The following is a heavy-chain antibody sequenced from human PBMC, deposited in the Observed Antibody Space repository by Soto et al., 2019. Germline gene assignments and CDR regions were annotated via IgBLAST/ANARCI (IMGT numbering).Heavy chain of an antibody. CDR2: MYYSGST. Sequence: QAQLQESGPGLVRPSQTLSLTCTVSGASISSDGYYWGWIRQHPGKGLEYIAYMYYSGSTYYNPSLKRRVTMSVVASKNQFPLNLISVTAADAAVYFCARSRQTATSRFAFWGQGALVTVSS. V-gene: IGHV4-31*03. CDR1: GASISSDGYY. J-gene: IGHJ4*02. CDR3: ARSRQTATSRFAF.